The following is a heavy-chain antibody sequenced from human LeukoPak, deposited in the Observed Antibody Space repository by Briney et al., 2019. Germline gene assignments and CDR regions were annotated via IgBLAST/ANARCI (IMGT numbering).Heavy chain of an antibody. CDR1: GFSFITYG. V-gene: IGHV3-30*18. D-gene: IGHD2-2*01. J-gene: IGHJ4*02. CDR2: ISYDGSNK. CDR3: VKGYCSSTSCRLDH. Sequence: PGRSLRLSCAASGFSFITYGMHWVRQAPGKGLEWVAVISYDGSNKYYADSVKGRFTIFRDNSKNTLYLQMNSLRAEDTAVYYCVKGYCSSTSCRLDHWGQGTLVTVSS.